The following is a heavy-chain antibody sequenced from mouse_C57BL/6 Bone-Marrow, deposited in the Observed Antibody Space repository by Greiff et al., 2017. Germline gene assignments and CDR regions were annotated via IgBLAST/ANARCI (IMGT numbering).Heavy chain of an antibody. V-gene: IGHV1-76*01. D-gene: IGHD2-3*01. CDR3: AREGAYDGYYSYYFDY. J-gene: IGHJ2*01. CDR2: IYPGSGNT. CDR1: GYTFTDYY. Sequence: QVQLKESGAELVRPGASVKLSCKASGYTFTDYYINWVKQRPGQGLEWIARIYPGSGNTYYNEKFKGKATLTAEKSSSTAYMQLSSLTSEDSAVYCCAREGAYDGYYSYYFDYWGQGTTLTVSS.